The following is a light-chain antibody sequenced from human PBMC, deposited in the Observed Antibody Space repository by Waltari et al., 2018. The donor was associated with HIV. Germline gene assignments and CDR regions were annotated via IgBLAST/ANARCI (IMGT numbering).Light chain of an antibody. Sequence: EIQMTTSPSTLYASVGDRVTITCRASQSISSWLAWYQQKPGKAPMLLIYKASSLESGVPSRFSGSASGTEFTLTISSLQPDDFATYYCQHYNSYSYTFGQGTKLEIK. CDR3: QHYNSYSYT. CDR2: KAS. CDR1: QSISSW. J-gene: IGKJ2*01. V-gene: IGKV1-5*03.